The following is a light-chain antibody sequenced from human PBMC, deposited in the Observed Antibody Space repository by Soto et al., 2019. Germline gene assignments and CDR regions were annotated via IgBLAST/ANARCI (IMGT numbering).Light chain of an antibody. CDR3: QQRSNWPPVIT. V-gene: IGKV3-11*01. CDR1: QSVSSY. J-gene: IGKJ5*01. Sequence: EIVLTQSPATLSLSPGERATLSCRASQSVSSYLAWYQQKPGQAPRILIYDASNRATGIQARFSGSGSGTDLTLTISSIEPEDFAVYCCQQRSNWPPVITFGQGTRLEIK. CDR2: DAS.